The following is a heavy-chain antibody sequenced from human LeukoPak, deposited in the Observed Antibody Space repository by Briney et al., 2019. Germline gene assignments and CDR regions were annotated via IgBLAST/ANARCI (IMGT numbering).Heavy chain of an antibody. V-gene: IGHV4-39*01. Sequence: SETLSLTCTVSGGSISSSSYYWGWIRQPPGKGLEWIGSIYYSGSTYYNPSLKSRVTISVDTSKNQFSLKLSSVTAADTAVYYCARQAAAAGKKSLDYWGRGTLVTVSS. CDR1: GGSISSSSYY. CDR2: IYYSGST. D-gene: IGHD6-13*01. J-gene: IGHJ2*01. CDR3: ARQAAAAGKKSLDY.